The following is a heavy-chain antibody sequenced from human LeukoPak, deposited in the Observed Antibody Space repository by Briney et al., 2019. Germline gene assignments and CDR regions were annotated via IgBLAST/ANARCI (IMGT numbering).Heavy chain of an antibody. CDR2: INHSGRT. V-gene: IGHV4-34*01. J-gene: IGHJ4*02. CDR3: AMNDYGSGSYRDY. Sequence: SETLSLTCTVYGGFFNGYYWSWLRQPPGKGLEWLGEINHSGRTNYNPSLKSRVTISVDTSQNQFSLKLSSVTAADTAVYYCAMNDYGSGSYRDYWGQGTLVTVSS. D-gene: IGHD3-10*01. CDR1: GGFFNGYY.